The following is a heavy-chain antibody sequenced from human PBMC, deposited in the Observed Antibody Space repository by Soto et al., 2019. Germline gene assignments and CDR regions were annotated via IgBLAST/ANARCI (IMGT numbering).Heavy chain of an antibody. CDR1: GGSFNSFY. D-gene: IGHD6-6*01. CDR2: INHRGRT. Sequence: QVQLQQWGAGLLKPSGTLSLTCAVYGGSFNSFYWSWIRQAPGKGLEWIGEINHRGRTNYNPSLKSRVTILADPSKNQSSLNLTSVTAADTAVYYCAREYSSSYYFDYWGQGTLVTVSS. J-gene: IGHJ4*02. V-gene: IGHV4-34*02. CDR3: AREYSSSYYFDY.